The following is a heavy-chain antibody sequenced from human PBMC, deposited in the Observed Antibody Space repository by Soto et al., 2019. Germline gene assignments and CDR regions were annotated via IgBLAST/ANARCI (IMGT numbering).Heavy chain of an antibody. CDR2: ISSSSSYI. CDR3: ARGGGTMVGGWGMDV. V-gene: IGHV3-21*01. D-gene: IGHD3-10*01. CDR1: GFTFSSYS. J-gene: IGHJ6*02. Sequence: EVQLVESGGGLVKPGGSLRLSCAASGFTFSSYSMNWVRQAPGKGLEWVSSISSSSSYIYYADSVKGRFTISRDNAKNSLYLQMNSLRAEDTAVYYCARGGGTMVGGWGMDVWGQGTTVTVSS.